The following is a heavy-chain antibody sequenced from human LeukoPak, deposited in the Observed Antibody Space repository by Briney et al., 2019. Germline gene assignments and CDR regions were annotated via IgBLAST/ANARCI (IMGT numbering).Heavy chain of an antibody. CDR1: GFTFSDYA. CDR2: FKTKYNQV. CDR3: ARSVPDYTRFDY. Sequence: GGSLRLSCVASGFTFSDYAMNWVRQAPGKGLEWVSTFKTKYNQVYYAESVRGRFTISTDNSNNTVYLQMNSLRAEDTALYYCARSVPDYTRFDYWGQGALVTVSS. J-gene: IGHJ4*02. D-gene: IGHD4-11*01. V-gene: IGHV3-23*05.